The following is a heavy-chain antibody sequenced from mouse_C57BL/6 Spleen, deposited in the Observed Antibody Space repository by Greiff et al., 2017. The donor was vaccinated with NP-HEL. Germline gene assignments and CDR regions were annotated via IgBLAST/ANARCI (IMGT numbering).Heavy chain of an antibody. J-gene: IGHJ2*01. CDR3: APITTVVDFDY. CDR2: IHPNSGST. CDR1: GYTFTSYW. V-gene: IGHV1-64*01. D-gene: IGHD1-1*01. Sequence: VQLQQPGAELVKPGASVTLSCKASGYTFTSYWMHWVKQRPGQGLEWIGMIHPNSGSTNYNEKFKSKATLTVDKSSSTAYMQLSSLTSEDSAVYYCAPITTVVDFDYWGQGTTLTVSS.